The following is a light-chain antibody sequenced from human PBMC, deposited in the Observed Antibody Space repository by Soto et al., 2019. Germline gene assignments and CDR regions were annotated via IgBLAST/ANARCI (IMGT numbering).Light chain of an antibody. J-gene: IGKJ5*01. CDR2: DAS. V-gene: IGKV3-11*01. CDR1: QSVGIY. CDR3: QQGNNWPLIS. Sequence: EIVLAQSPATLSLSPGERATISCRASQSVGIYLAWYQQKPGQAHRLLIYDASNRATDIPAKFSASGSGTDFSLTISSLEPEDFAIYYCQQGNNWPLISFGQGTRLEIK.